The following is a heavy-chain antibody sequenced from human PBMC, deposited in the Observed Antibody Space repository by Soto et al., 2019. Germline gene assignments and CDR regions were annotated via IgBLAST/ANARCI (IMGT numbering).Heavy chain of an antibody. V-gene: IGHV3-74*01. CDR2: INTDGSST. CDR1: GLTFSSYW. Sequence: GGSLRLSCAASGLTFSSYWMHWVRQAPGKGLVWVSRINTDGSSTTYADSVKGRFTISRDNTKNTLYLQMNSLRVEDTAVYYCARASGSNIHFDYWGQGTMVTVSS. D-gene: IGHD1-26*01. J-gene: IGHJ4*02. CDR3: ARASGSNIHFDY.